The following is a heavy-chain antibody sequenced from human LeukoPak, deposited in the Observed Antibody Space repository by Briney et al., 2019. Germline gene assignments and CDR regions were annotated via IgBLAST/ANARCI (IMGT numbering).Heavy chain of an antibody. CDR1: GFTFSSYE. V-gene: IGHV3-48*03. D-gene: IGHD3-22*01. CDR2: ISSSGSTI. Sequence: GGSLRLSCAASGFTFSSYEMNWVRQAPGKGLEWVSYISSSGSTIYYAESVKGRFTISRDNDKNSLYLQMNSLRAEDTAVYYCARVPKYYYDSSGYLFDYWGQGTLVTVSS. J-gene: IGHJ4*02. CDR3: ARVPKYYYDSSGYLFDY.